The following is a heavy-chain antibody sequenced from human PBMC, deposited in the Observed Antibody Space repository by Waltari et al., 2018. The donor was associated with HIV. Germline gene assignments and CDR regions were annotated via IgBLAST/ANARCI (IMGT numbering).Heavy chain of an antibody. CDR2: ISFEGAKK. V-gene: IGHV3-30*03. D-gene: IGHD6-13*01. CDR3: ARDLAYSSTWPSY. J-gene: IGHJ4*02. CDR1: GFSFGGYD. Sequence: QVRLVESGGGMVQPGRSLRLSCEASGFSFGGYDMHWVRQTPDKGLEWVAGISFEGAKKNYIDSVKGRFTVSRDNSKNTMYLQMNNLRPDDTAVYYCARDLAYSSTWPSYWGQGTLVTVSS.